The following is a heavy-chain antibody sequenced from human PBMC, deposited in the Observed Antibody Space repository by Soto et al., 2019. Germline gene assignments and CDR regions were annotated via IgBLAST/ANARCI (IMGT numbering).Heavy chain of an antibody. CDR1: GGSMRNCY. CDR2: VYHSGST. CDR3: TSSYSTSSSPDY. J-gene: IGHJ4*02. D-gene: IGHD6-6*01. V-gene: IGHV4-59*01. Sequence: SATLSLTFSVSGGSMRNCYWYWIRQPTGRGLEWIGYVYHSGSTNYTPSLKSRVPLSVDVSRTHFCRTLHSVTAADTAVYFCTSSYSTSSSPDYWGQGTLVTVSS.